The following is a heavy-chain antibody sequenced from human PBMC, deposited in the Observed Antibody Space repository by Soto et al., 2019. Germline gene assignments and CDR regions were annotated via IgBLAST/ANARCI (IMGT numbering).Heavy chain of an antibody. J-gene: IGHJ3*01. CDR1: GFTFSDYG. CDR3: ASAPGEGYLA. D-gene: IGHD1-26*01. V-gene: IGHV3-33*01. CDR2: IWYDGSNK. Sequence: QVEVVESGGGVVQPGRSLRLSCAAAGFTFSDYGMHWVRRAPGKGLEWVAIIWYDGSNKYYADSVKGRFTTSRDNSKNTLYLQMSSLGGDATAVYYCASAPGEGYLAWGQGTMVTVSS.